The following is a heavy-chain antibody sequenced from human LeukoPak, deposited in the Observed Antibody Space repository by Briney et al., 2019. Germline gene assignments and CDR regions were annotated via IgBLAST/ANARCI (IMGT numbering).Heavy chain of an antibody. CDR3: ASGEPLLLGNYYYYYMDV. V-gene: IGHV4-59*01. D-gene: IGHD7-27*01. J-gene: IGHJ6*03. CDR1: GGSFSGYY. CDR2: IYYSGST. Sequence: SETLSLTCAVYGGSFSGYYWSWIRQPPGKGLEWIGYIYYSGSTNYNPSLKSRVTISVDTSKNQFSLKLSSVTAADTAVYYCASGEPLLLGNYYYYYMDVWGKGTTVTISS.